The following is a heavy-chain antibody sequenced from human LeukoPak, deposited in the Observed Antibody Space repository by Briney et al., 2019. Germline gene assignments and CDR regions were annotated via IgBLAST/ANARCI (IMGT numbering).Heavy chain of an antibody. J-gene: IGHJ6*03. CDR3: AREFYCSSTSCSYYYMDG. V-gene: IGHV1-2*02. CDR2: ISPNTGGT. Sequence: ASVKVSCKASGYTFTGYFLHWVRQAPGESLEWMGWISPNTGGTKSAQKFQGRVTMTRDTSISTAYMELSRLRSDDTAVYYCAREFYCSSTSCSYYYMDGWLQGTTVTVSS. D-gene: IGHD2-2*01. CDR1: GYTFTGYF.